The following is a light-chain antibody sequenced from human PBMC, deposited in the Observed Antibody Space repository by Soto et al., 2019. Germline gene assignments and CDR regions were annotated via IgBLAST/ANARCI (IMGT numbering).Light chain of an antibody. Sequence: QSVLTQPASVSGSPGQSITISCTGTSSDVGGYNSVSWYQQHPGKAPKLMIYEVSNRPSGVSNRFSGSKSGSTASLTISGLKAEDEADYYCSSYTSSSTPCVFGTGTRSPS. CDR1: SSDVGGYNS. CDR3: SSYTSSSTPCV. V-gene: IGLV2-14*01. CDR2: EVS. J-gene: IGLJ1*01.